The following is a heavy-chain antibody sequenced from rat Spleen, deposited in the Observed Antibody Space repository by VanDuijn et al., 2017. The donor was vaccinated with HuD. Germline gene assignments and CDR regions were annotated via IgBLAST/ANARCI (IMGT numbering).Heavy chain of an antibody. CDR1: GFTFSSFA. CDR2: ITPGGSST. CDR3: TSRGSNYRNWFAN. V-gene: IGHV5-46*01. J-gene: IGHJ3*01. Sequence: EVQLVESDGGLVQPGRSLKLSCAASGFTFSSFAMAWVRQAPKKGLEWVASITPGGSSTYYPDTVKGRFVISKDNAKNTGNLQMNNLRSEDTAIYYCTSRGSNYRNWFANWGQGTLVTVSS. D-gene: IGHD1-10*01.